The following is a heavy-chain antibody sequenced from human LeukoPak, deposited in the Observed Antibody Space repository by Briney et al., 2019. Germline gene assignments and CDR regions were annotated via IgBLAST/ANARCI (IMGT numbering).Heavy chain of an antibody. D-gene: IGHD3-22*01. J-gene: IGHJ5*02. CDR2: INHSGST. Sequence: PGGSLRLSCAASGFTFSSYAMSWVRQPPGKGLEWIGEINHSGSTNYNPSLKSRVTISVDTSKNQFSLKLSSVTAADTAVYYCARGRRVITTIVKPQGRYNWFDPWGQGTLVTVSS. CDR3: ARGRRVITTIVKPQGRYNWFDP. CDR1: GFTFSSYA. V-gene: IGHV4-34*01.